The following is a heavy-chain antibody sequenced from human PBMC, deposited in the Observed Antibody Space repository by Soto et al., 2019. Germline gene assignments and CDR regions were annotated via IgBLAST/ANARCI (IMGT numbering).Heavy chain of an antibody. CDR2: ISAYNGNT. D-gene: IGHD3-3*01. V-gene: IGHV1-18*01. J-gene: IGHJ6*02. Sequence: ASVKVSCKASGYTFTSYGIIWVRQAPGQGLEWMGWISAYNGNTNYAQKLQGRVTMTTDTSTSTAYMELRSLRSDDTAVYDCARVRSESYHYYYGMDVWGQGTTVTVSS. CDR1: GYTFTSYG. CDR3: ARVRSESYHYYYGMDV.